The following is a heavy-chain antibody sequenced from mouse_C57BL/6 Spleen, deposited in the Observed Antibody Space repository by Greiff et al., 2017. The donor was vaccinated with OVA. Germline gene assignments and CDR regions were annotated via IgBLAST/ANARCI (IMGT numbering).Heavy chain of an antibody. J-gene: IGHJ1*03. CDR1: GYTFTSYW. CDR2: IYPSDSET. CDR3: ARHDSYWYFDV. Sequence: VQLQQPGAELVRPGSSVKLSCKASGYTFTSYWMDWVKQRPGQGLEWIGNIYPSDSETHYNQKFKDKATLTVDKSSSTAYMQLSSLTSEDSAVYYCARHDSYWYFDVWGTGTTVTVSS. V-gene: IGHV1-61*01. D-gene: IGHD2-12*01.